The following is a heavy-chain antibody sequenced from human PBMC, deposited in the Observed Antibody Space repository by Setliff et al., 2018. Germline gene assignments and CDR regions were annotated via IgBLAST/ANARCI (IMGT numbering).Heavy chain of an antibody. CDR3: ASTTYGYSYDY. D-gene: IGHD5-18*01. Sequence: PSETLSLTCTVSGGSISSSSYYWVWIRQPPGKGLEWIGNIFYSGSTYYNPSLKSRVTISIDTSKNQFSLKLSSVTAADAAVYFCASTTYGYSYDYWGQGTLVTVSS. CDR1: GGSISSSSYY. CDR2: IFYSGST. V-gene: IGHV4-39*07. J-gene: IGHJ4*02.